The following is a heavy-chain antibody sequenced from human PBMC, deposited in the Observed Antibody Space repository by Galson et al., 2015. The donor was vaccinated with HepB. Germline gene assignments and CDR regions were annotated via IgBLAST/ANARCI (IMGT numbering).Heavy chain of an antibody. J-gene: IGHJ4*02. CDR1: GGAFSSYA. Sequence: SVKVSCKASGGAFSSYALSWVRQAPGQGLEWMGRIIPIFGTTNYAQKFQGRLTITADESTTTAYMDLSSLTSEDTAVYFCAKGIGGSSGSYGGFWGQGTLVTVSS. D-gene: IGHD3-22*01. CDR2: IIPIFGTT. CDR3: AKGIGGSSGSYGGF. V-gene: IGHV1-69*13.